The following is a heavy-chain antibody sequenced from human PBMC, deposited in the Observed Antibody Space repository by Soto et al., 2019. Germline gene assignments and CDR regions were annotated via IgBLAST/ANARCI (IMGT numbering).Heavy chain of an antibody. CDR2: IYYSGST. J-gene: IGHJ4*02. Sequence: SETLSLTCTVSGGSISSGGYYWSWIRQHPGKGLEWIGYIYYSGSTYYNPSLKSRVTISVDTSKNQFSLKLSSVTAAVTAVYYCARVNSSSWYLDYWGQGTLVTVSS. V-gene: IGHV4-31*03. D-gene: IGHD6-13*01. CDR3: ARVNSSSWYLDY. CDR1: GGSISSGGYY.